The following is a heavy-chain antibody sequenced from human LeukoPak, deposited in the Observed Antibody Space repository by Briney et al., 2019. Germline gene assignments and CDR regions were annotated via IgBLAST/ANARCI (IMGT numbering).Heavy chain of an antibody. CDR1: GFTFSSYA. Sequence: GGPLRLSCAASGFTFSSYAMSWVRQAQGKGLEWVSAISGSGGSTYYADSVKGRFTISRDNSKNTLYLQMNSLRAEDTAVYYCAKDGYYDSKQRYYFDYWGQGTLVTVSS. CDR2: ISGSGGST. J-gene: IGHJ4*02. CDR3: AKDGYYDSKQRYYFDY. V-gene: IGHV3-23*01. D-gene: IGHD3-22*01.